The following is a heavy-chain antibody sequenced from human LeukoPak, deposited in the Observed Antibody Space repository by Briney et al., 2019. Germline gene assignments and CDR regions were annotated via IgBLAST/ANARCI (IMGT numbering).Heavy chain of an antibody. J-gene: IGHJ1*01. CDR1: GGSISSGSYY. CDR2: IYTSGST. D-gene: IGHD4-23*01. CDR3: ARGLAYGGKYFQH. V-gene: IGHV4-61*02. Sequence: SETLSLTCTVSGGSISSGSYYWSWIRQPAGKGLEWIGRIYTSGSTNYNPSLKSRVTISVDTSKNQFSLKLSSVTAADTAVYYCARGLAYGGKYFQHWGQGTLVTVSS.